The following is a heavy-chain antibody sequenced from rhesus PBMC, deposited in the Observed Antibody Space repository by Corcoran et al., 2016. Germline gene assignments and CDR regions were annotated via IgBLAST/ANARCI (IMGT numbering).Heavy chain of an antibody. D-gene: IGHD6-31*01. V-gene: IGHV4-106*01. CDR1: GGSISDSYY. CDR3: ARELSGCPFDY. J-gene: IGHJ4*01. CDR2: IYGSGGST. Sequence: QVQLQESGPGLVKPSETLSLTCAVSGGSISDSYYWSWIRQPPGEGLEWIGYIYGSGGSTYSHPSLKRRVTIAPDTSKNPFSLTLSSVTAADTAVYYCARELSGCPFDYWGQGVLVTVSS.